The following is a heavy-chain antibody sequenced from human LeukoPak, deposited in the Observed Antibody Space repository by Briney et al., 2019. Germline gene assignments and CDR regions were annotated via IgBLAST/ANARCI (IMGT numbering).Heavy chain of an antibody. Sequence: EASVKVSCKASGYTFSIYYIHWVRQAPGQGLEWMGIINPSSGKTNYAQKFQGRVTMTRDTSISTAYMELSRLRSDDTAVYYCARVALGPNWFDPWGQGTLVTVSS. J-gene: IGHJ5*02. CDR2: INPSSGKT. CDR1: GYTFSIYY. CDR3: ARVALGPNWFDP. D-gene: IGHD3-16*01. V-gene: IGHV1-46*01.